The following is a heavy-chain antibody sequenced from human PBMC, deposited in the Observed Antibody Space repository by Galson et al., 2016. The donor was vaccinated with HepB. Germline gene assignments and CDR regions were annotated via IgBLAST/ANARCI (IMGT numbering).Heavy chain of an antibody. Sequence: QSGAEVKKPGASVKVSCKASADTFTSFGFNWVRQAPGQGLEWMGWISSYNGNTNYAQNLQGRVTMTTDTSTSTAYMELRSLRSDDTAMYYCARARVGDYDAFDIWGQGTMVTVSS. V-gene: IGHV1-18*01. D-gene: IGHD4-17*01. CDR3: ARARVGDYDAFDI. CDR2: ISSYNGNT. CDR1: ADTFTSFG. J-gene: IGHJ3*02.